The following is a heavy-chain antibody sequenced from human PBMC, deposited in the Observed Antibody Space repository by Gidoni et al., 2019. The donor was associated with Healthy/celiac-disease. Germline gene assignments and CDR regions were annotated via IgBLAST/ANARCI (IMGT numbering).Heavy chain of an antibody. V-gene: IGHV4-34*01. CDR1: GGSFSGYY. D-gene: IGHD4-17*01. CDR2: INHSGST. CDR3: ARALGYGGKGAADY. J-gene: IGHJ4*02. Sequence: QVQLQQWGAGLLKPSETLSLTCAVYGGSFSGYYWSWIRQPPGKGLEWIGEINHSGSTNYNPSLKSRVTISVDTSKNQFSLKLSSVTAADTAVYYCARALGYGGKGAADYWGQGTLVTVSS.